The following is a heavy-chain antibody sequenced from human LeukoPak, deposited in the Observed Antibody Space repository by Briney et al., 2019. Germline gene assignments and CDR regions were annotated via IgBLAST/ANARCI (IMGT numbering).Heavy chain of an antibody. CDR1: GGSFSGYY. J-gene: IGHJ4*02. CDR2: IKHSGST. V-gene: IGHV4-34*01. D-gene: IGHD6-19*01. Sequence: SETLSLTCAVYGGSFSGYYWSWIRQPPGKGLEWIGEIKHSGSTNYNPSLKSRVTISVDTSKNQFSLKLSSVTAADTAVYYCARGLARYSSGWYAYWGQGTLVTVSS. CDR3: ARGLARYSSGWYAY.